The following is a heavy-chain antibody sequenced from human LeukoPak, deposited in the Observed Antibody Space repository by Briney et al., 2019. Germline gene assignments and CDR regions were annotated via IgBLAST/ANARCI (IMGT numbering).Heavy chain of an antibody. CDR3: AKDRGDGFPTNSEF. Sequence: PGGSLRLSCGPAGFTFSRYGMHGVRQAPGKGVEWVAFIRFDGSDKYYADSVKGRFTISRDNSKSTLYLQMSSLRPEDTAVFYCAKDRGDGFPTNSEFWGQGTLVTVSS. J-gene: IGHJ4*02. D-gene: IGHD5-24*01. CDR2: IRFDGSDK. V-gene: IGHV3-30*02. CDR1: GFTFSRYG.